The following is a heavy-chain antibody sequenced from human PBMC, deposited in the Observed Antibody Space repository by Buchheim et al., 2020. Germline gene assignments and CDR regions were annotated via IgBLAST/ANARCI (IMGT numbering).Heavy chain of an antibody. V-gene: IGHV3-48*01. J-gene: IGHJ4*02. CDR3: AREEDYYDSSGYYYFDY. CDR1: GFTFSSYS. Sequence: EVQLVESGGGLVQPGGSLRLSCAASGFTFSSYSMNWVRQAPGKGLEWVSYISSSSSTIYYADSVKGRFTISRDNAKKSLYLQMNSLRAEDTAVYYCAREEDYYDSSGYYYFDYWGQGTL. D-gene: IGHD3-22*01. CDR2: ISSSSSTI.